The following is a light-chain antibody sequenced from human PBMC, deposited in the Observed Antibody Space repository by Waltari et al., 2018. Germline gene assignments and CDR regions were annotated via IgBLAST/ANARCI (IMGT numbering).Light chain of an antibody. CDR2: EDN. J-gene: IGLJ3*02. V-gene: IGLV6-57*01. Sequence: NFLLTQPHSVSESPGKTVTISCTRSSGSLHSKYVQWYQQRPGSSPTTLIYEDNARPSGVPDRFSGSIDSSSNSASLSISGLKTEDEADYYCQSYDSNNHWVFGGGTKLTVL. CDR1: SGSLHSKY. CDR3: QSYDSNNHWV.